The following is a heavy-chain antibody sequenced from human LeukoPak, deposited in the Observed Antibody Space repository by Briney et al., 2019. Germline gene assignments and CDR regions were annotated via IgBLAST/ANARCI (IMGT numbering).Heavy chain of an antibody. Sequence: PGGSLRLSCAASGFTFSSYGMHWVRQAPGKGLEWVAVIWYDGSNKYYADSVKGRFTISRDNSKNTLYLQMNSLRAEDTAVYYCARSRSRVYYFDYWGQGTLVTVSS. CDR2: IWYDGSNK. CDR3: ARSRSRVYYFDY. CDR1: GFTFSSYG. V-gene: IGHV3-33*01. J-gene: IGHJ4*02. D-gene: IGHD2-2*01.